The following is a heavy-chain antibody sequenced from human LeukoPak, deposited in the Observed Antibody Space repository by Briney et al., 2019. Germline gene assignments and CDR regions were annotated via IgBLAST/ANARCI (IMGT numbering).Heavy chain of an antibody. CDR2: IYYSGST. D-gene: IGHD6-13*01. CDR1: GGSISSYY. CDR3: ASRKPSDSSSWSY. J-gene: IGHJ4*02. Sequence: PSQTLSLTCTVSGGSISSYYWSWIRQPPGKGLEWIGYIYYSGSTNYNPSLKSRVTISVDTSKNQFSLKLSSVTAADTAVYYCASRKPSDSSSWSYWGQGTLVTVSS. V-gene: IGHV4-59*01.